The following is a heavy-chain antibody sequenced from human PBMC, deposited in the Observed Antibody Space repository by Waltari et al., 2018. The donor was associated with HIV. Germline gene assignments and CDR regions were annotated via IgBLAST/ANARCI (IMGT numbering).Heavy chain of an antibody. V-gene: IGHV4-34*01. J-gene: IGHJ3*02. CDR2: INHSGGA. Sequence: QVQLQQWGAGLLKRSETLSLTCAVYGGSFSGYCCSWIRQAPGKGLEWFGEINHSGGAKYNPSLKSRVTIAVDTSKNRFSVSLTSVSAADTAMYFCARGSSGHDAFDIWGQGTMVTVFS. D-gene: IGHD3-22*01. CDR1: GGSFSGYC. CDR3: ARGSSGHDAFDI.